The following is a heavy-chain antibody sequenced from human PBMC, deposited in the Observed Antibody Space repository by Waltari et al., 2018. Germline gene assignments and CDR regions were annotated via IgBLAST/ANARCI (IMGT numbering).Heavy chain of an antibody. CDR3: VRNMDDSPGGP. Sequence: DVQLVESGGGLVQPGGSLRLSWSASGFTFSTFWLHWVRQAPGKGLVWVSRINSDGSDTAYADSVKGRFIISRDNAKNTVSLQMNRLRAEDTAIYYCVRNMDDSPGGPWGQGTLVTVSS. J-gene: IGHJ5*02. CDR2: INSDGSDT. D-gene: IGHD3-3*01. V-gene: IGHV3-74*01. CDR1: GFTFSTFW.